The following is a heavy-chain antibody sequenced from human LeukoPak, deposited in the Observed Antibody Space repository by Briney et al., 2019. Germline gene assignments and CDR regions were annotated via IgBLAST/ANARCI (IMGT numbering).Heavy chain of an antibody. Sequence: PGGSLRLSCAASGFTFSSYWMFWVRQVPGTGLVWVSRMNTDGRSTSYADSVKGRFTISRDNAKDTLYLQMNSLRAEDTAVYYCVRGASGWYGMDVRGQGTTVTVSS. CDR1: GFTFSSYW. D-gene: IGHD6-19*01. CDR3: VRGASGWYGMDV. J-gene: IGHJ6*02. CDR2: MNTDGRST. V-gene: IGHV3-74*01.